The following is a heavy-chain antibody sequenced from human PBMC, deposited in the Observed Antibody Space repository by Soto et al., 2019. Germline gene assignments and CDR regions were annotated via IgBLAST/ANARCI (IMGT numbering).Heavy chain of an antibody. Sequence: PGGSLRLSCAASGFTFTRYSMHWVRQAPGKGLEWVSSISSTTNYIYYGDSMKGRFTISRDNAKNSLYLEMNSLRAEDTAVYYCARESEDLTSNFDYWGQGTLVTVSS. CDR3: ARESEDLTSNFDY. CDR1: GFTFTRYS. CDR2: ISSTTNYI. J-gene: IGHJ4*02. V-gene: IGHV3-21*06.